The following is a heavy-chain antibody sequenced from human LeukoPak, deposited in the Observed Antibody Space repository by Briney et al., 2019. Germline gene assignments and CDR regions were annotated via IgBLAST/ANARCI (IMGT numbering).Heavy chain of an antibody. CDR2: ISYSGST. CDR1: GGSIGGFY. V-gene: IGHV4-59*01. CDR3: ARDGPGSTWYFDY. D-gene: IGHD6-13*01. J-gene: IGHJ4*02. Sequence: SETLSLTCTVSGGSIGGFYWSWIRQPPGKGLEWIGYISYSGSTNYNPSLNSRVTISVDTSKNQFSLKLSSVTAADTAVYYCARDGPGSTWYFDYWGQGTLVTVSS.